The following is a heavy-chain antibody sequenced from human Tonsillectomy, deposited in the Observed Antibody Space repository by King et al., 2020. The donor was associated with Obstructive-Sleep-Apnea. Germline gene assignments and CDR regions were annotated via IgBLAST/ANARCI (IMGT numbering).Heavy chain of an antibody. Sequence: VQLQESGPGLVKPSQTLSLTCTVSGGSISSGGYYWSWIRQHPGKGLEWIGYIYYSGSTYYNPSLKSRVTISVDTSKNQFSLKLSSVTAAATAVYYGARDKARGGATSFDYWGQGTLVTVSS. J-gene: IGHJ4*02. CDR1: GGSISSGGYY. V-gene: IGHV4-31*03. D-gene: IGHD1-26*01. CDR2: IYYSGST. CDR3: ARDKARGGATSFDY.